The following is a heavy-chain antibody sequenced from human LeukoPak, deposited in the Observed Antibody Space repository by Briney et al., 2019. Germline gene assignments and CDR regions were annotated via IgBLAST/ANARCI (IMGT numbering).Heavy chain of an antibody. V-gene: IGHV1-69*05. CDR2: IIPIFGTA. J-gene: IGHJ4*02. CDR1: GGTFSSYA. CDR3: ARGEEGSRYDSSGYYPRD. Sequence: SVKVSCKASGGTFSSYAISWVRQAPGQGLEWMGGIIPIFGTANYAQKFQGRVTITTDESTSTAYMELSSLRSEDTAVYYCARGEEGSRYDSSGYYPRDWGQGTLVTVSS. D-gene: IGHD3-22*01.